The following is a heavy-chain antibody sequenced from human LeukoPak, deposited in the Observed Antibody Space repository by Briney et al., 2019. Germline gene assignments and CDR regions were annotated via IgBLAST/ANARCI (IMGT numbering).Heavy chain of an antibody. CDR3: ARAGRDRRVGPWFDP. CDR2: IYYSGST. CDR1: GGSISSYY. D-gene: IGHD2-21*01. Sequence: SETLSLTCTVSGGSISSYYWSWIRQPPGKGLEWIGYIYYSGSTNYNPSLKSRVTISVDTSKNQFSLKLSSVTAADTAVYYCARAGRDRRVGPWFDPWGQGTLGTVSS. J-gene: IGHJ5*02. V-gene: IGHV4-59*01.